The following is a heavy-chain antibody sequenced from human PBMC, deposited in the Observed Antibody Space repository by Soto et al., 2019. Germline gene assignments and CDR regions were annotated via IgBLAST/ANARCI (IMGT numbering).Heavy chain of an antibody. CDR1: GYSFTSYW. CDR2: IYPGDSDT. CDR3: ARRGSYCSSTSCYNDNDSMDA. J-gene: IGHJ6*02. V-gene: IGHV5-51*01. D-gene: IGHD2-2*02. Sequence: PGESLKISCKGSGYSFTSYWIGWVRQMPGKGLEWMGIIYPGDSDTRYSPSFQGQVTISADKSISTAYLQWSSLKASDTAMYYCARRGSYCSSTSCYNDNDSMDAWGQGTTVTVSS.